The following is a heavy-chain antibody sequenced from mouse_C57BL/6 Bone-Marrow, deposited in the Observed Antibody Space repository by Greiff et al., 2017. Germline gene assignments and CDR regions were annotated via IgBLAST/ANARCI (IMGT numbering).Heavy chain of an antibody. J-gene: IGHJ3*01. CDR3: ARDLYYGSTLPPLGTAWFAY. V-gene: IGHV1-7*01. CDR1: GYTFTSYW. Sequence: VQVVESGAELAKPGASVKLSCKASGYTFTSYWMHWVKQRPGQGLEWIGYINPSSGYTKYNQKFKDKATLTADKSSSTAYMQLSSLTYEDSAVYYCARDLYYGSTLPPLGTAWFAYWGQGTLVTVSA. D-gene: IGHD1-1*01. CDR2: INPSSGYT.